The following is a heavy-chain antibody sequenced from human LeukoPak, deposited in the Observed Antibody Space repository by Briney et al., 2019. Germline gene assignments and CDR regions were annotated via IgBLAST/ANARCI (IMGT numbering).Heavy chain of an antibody. CDR2: IYYSGRT. V-gene: IGHV4-31*02. J-gene: IGHJ4*02. Sequence: SETLSLTCSVSGGSFSSDNYYWSWIRQHPGKGLEWIGYIYYSGRTYYNPSLESRVTISVDTSKNLFSLKLSSVTAADTAVYYCTRGVPYSSGWYDVVYDYWGQGTLVTVSS. CDR3: TRGVPYSSGWYDVVYDY. D-gene: IGHD6-19*01. CDR1: GGSFSSDNYY.